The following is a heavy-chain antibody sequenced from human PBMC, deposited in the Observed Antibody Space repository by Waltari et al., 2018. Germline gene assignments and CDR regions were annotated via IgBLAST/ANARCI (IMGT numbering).Heavy chain of an antibody. J-gene: IGHJ4*02. Sequence: QITLKESGPTLVKPTQTLTLTCSFSGFSLRSRNMGVGWVRQPPGKALEWLAIIYWDDDARYAPSLTSRLTITKDTSKNQVVLSMTNMDPVDTGTYYCVQTDGRFGELYDFDYWGQGTLIIVSS. V-gene: IGHV2-5*05. CDR1: GFSLRSRNMG. CDR2: IYWDDDA. D-gene: IGHD3-10*01. CDR3: VQTDGRFGELYDFDY.